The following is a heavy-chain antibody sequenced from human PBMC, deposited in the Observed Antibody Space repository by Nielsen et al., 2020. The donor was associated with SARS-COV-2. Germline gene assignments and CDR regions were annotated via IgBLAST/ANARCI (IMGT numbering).Heavy chain of an antibody. V-gene: IGHV4-34*01. D-gene: IGHD1-26*01. Sequence: WIRQPPGKGLEWIGEINHSGSTDYNPSLKSRVTISVDTSKNQFSLKLSSVTAADTAVYYCARASGSYLGYYFDYWGQGTLVTVSS. CDR2: INHSGST. CDR3: ARASGSYLGYYFDY. J-gene: IGHJ4*02.